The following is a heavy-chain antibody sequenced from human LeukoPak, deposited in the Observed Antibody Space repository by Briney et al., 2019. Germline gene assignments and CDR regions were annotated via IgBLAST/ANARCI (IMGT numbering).Heavy chain of an antibody. CDR2: ISDSGGTT. V-gene: IGHV3-23*01. Sequence: GGSLRLSCAASGFTFAGYAMSWVRQAPGKGLEWVSGISDSGGTTYYADSVKGRFTISRDDSKNTLYLQMNSLRAEDTATYYCAREDPGPFDAFDTWGQGAKVTVSS. J-gene: IGHJ3*02. CDR3: AREDPGPFDAFDT. CDR1: GFTFAGYA.